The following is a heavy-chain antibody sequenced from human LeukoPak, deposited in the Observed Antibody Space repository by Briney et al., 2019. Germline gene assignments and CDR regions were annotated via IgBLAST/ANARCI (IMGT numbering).Heavy chain of an antibody. CDR1: GGSISSYY. D-gene: IGHD3-10*01. CDR3: ARQDYYGSGIFDY. V-gene: IGHV4-59*08. Sequence: SESLSLTCIVSGGSISSYYWSWIRQPPGKGLEWIGYIYYSVSTNYNPSLKSRVTISVDTSKNQFSLKLSSVTAADTAVYYCARQDYYGSGIFDYWGQGTLVTVSS. J-gene: IGHJ4*02. CDR2: IYYSVST.